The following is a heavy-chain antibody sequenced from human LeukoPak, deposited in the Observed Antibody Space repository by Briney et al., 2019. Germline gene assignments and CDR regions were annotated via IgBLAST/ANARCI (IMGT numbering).Heavy chain of an antibody. J-gene: IGHJ4*02. CDR2: ISAYNGNT. D-gene: IGHD6-13*01. Sequence: ASVKVSCKASGYTFTGYYMHWVRQAPGQGLEWMGWISAYNGNTNYAQKLQGRVTMTTDTSTSTAYMELRSLRSDDTAVYYCARRTSYSSSWPYVDYWGQGTLVTVSS. CDR3: ARRTSYSSSWPYVDY. V-gene: IGHV1-18*04. CDR1: GYTFTGYY.